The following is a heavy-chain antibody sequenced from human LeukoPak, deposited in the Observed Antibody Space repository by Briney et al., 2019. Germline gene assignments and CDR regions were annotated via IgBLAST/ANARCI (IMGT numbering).Heavy chain of an antibody. V-gene: IGHV1-2*02. CDR2: INPNSGGT. CDR3: ASEPR. J-gene: IGHJ4*02. CDR1: GCTFTGYY. Sequence: ASVTDSCKASGCTFTGYYMHWVRQPPGQGVEWMRWINPNSGGTNYAHKFQGRVTMTRDTSISTAYMELSRLRSDDTAVYYCASEPRWGQGTLVTVSS.